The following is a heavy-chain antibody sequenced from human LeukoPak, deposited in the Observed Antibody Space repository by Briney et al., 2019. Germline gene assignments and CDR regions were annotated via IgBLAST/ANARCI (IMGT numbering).Heavy chain of an antibody. CDR3: ARDRGYYDSSGYYYFDY. V-gene: IGHV1-18*01. CDR2: ISAYNGNT. D-gene: IGHD3-22*01. Sequence: ASVKVSCKASGYTFTSYGISWVRQAPGQGLEWMGWISAYNGNTNYAQKLQGRVTMTTDTSTSTAYTELRSLRSDDTAVYYCARDRGYYDSSGYYYFDYWGQGTLVTVSS. CDR1: GYTFTSYG. J-gene: IGHJ4*02.